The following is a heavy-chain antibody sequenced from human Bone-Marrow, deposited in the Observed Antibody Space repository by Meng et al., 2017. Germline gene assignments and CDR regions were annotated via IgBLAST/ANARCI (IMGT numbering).Heavy chain of an antibody. Sequence: GESLKISCAASGFTFSSYAMHWVRQAPGKGLEWVAVISYDGSNKYYADSVKGRFTISRDNSKNTLYLQMNSLRAEDTAVYYCARDVFGSSGWYTSVVDYWGQGTLVTVSS. D-gene: IGHD6-19*01. V-gene: IGHV3-30*04. CDR1: GFTFSSYA. CDR2: ISYDGSNK. J-gene: IGHJ4*02. CDR3: ARDVFGSSGWYTSVVDY.